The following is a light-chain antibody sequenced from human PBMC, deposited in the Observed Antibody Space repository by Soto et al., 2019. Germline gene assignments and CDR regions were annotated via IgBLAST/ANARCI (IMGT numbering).Light chain of an antibody. CDR3: QQRRYWPPVP. CDR1: QSVSFH. Sequence: IVVTQSPATLSLSPGDTATLSCRASQSVSFHLAWYQQKPGQAPRLLIHDASNRATGIPARFSGRGPGTDFTLTISSLEPEDFAVYYCQQRRYWPPVPFGGGTKVDIK. V-gene: IGKV3-11*01. CDR2: DAS. J-gene: IGKJ4*01.